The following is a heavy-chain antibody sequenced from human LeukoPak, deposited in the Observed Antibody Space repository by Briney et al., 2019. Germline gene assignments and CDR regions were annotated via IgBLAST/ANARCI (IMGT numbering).Heavy chain of an antibody. CDR1: GYTFTSYY. CDR3: AREKYYDSSGYDEYFQH. J-gene: IGHJ1*01. CDR2: INPSGGST. Sequence: ASVKVSCKASGYTFTSYYMHWVRQAPGQGLEWMGLINPSGGSTSYAQKFQGRVTMTRDTSTSTVYMELSSLRSEDTAVYYCAREKYYDSSGYDEYFQHWGQGTLVTVSS. V-gene: IGHV1-46*01. D-gene: IGHD3-22*01.